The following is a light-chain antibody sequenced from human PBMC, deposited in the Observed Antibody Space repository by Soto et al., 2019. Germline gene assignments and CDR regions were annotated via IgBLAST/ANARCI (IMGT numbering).Light chain of an antibody. CDR2: DAS. CDR1: QGIGRY. V-gene: IGKV3-11*01. Sequence: EIVLTQSPDTLSLSRGESATLSCRASQGIGRYLAWFQQKPGQAPRLLIYDASTRATGIPARFSGSGSGTDFTLTISSLEPEAFAVYYCQQRSNWPLTCGPGTKVEIK. CDR3: QQRSNWPLT. J-gene: IGKJ3*01.